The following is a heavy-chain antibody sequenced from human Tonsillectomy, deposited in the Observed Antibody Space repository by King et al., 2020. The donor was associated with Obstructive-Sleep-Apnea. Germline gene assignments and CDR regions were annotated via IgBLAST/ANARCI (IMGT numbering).Heavy chain of an antibody. CDR3: ARANSNTWNYYFYYGMDV. CDR1: GCSISSDYY. CDR2: IYHSGST. J-gene: IGHJ6*02. Sequence: QLQESGPGLVKPSETLSLTCTVSGCSISSDYYLGWIRQPPGKGLEWIGSIYHSGSTYYNPSLKSRVTISVDTSKNQFSLRLSSVTATDTAVYFCARANSNTWNYYFYYGMDVWGQGTTVTVSS. V-gene: IGHV4-38-2*02. D-gene: IGHD6-13*01.